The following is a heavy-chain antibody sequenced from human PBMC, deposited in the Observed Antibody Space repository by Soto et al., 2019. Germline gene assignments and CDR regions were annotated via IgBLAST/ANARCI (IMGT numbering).Heavy chain of an antibody. CDR1: GFTFSSYA. D-gene: IGHD1-26*01. V-gene: IGHV3-23*01. Sequence: GGSLRLSCAASGFTFSSYAMSWVRQAPGKGLEWVSAISGSGGSTYYADSVKGRFTISRDNSKNTLYLQMNSLRAEDTAVYYCAKGSDGSHRHYYYYMDVWGKGTTVTVSS. CDR3: AKGSDGSHRHYYYYMDV. J-gene: IGHJ6*03. CDR2: ISGSGGST.